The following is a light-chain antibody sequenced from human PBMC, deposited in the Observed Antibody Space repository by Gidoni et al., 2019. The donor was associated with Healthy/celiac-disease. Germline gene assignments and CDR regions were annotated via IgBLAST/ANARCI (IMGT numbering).Light chain of an antibody. J-gene: IGLJ2*01. V-gene: IGLV2-23*01. CDR2: DDS. Sequence: SPLPQPSSVACSPGQPIPISCPGTSSGVGSYNLVSWYQQPPGTAPKLMIYDDSKRPSGFSNRFSGSKSGNTASLTVSGLQAEDEDDYYCCSYAGSRVFGGGTKLTVL. CDR1: SSGVGSYNL. CDR3: CSYAGSRV.